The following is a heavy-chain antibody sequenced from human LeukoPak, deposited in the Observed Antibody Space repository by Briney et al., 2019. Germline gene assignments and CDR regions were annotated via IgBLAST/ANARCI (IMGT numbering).Heavy chain of an antibody. J-gene: IGHJ4*02. V-gene: IGHV3-23*01. CDR2: ISGSGGST. D-gene: IGHD3-22*01. CDR3: AKHSPAYYYDSSGYPVGYYFDY. CDR1: GFTFSSYA. Sequence: GGSLRLSCAASGFTFSSYAMSWVRQAPGKGLEWVSAISGSGGSTYYADSVKGRFTIPRDNSKNTLYLQMNSLRAEDTAVYYCAKHSPAYYYDSSGYPVGYYFDYWGQGTLVTVSS.